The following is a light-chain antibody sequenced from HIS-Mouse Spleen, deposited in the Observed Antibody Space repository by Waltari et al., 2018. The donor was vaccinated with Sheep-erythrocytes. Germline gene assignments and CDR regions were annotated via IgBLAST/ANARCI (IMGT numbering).Light chain of an antibody. CDR1: SLRSYY. CDR3: NSRDSSGNHLGVV. Sequence: SSELTQDPAVSVALGQTVRITCQGDSLRSYYASWFQQKPGQAPVLVIYGKNNRPSGIPDRVSGDSSGNTASLTITGAQAEDEADFYCNSRDSSGNHLGVVFGGGTKLTVL. J-gene: IGLJ2*01. V-gene: IGLV3-19*01. CDR2: GKN.